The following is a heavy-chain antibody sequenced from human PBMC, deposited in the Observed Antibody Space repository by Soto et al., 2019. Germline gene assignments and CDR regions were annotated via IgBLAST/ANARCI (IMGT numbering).Heavy chain of an antibody. CDR3: AREAGYSYGHAIVWFDP. J-gene: IGHJ5*02. CDR2: IIPIFGTA. Sequence: GASVKVSCKASGGTFSSYAISWVRQAPGQGLEWMGGIIPIFGTANYAQKFQGRVTITADKSTSTAYMELSSLRSEDTAVYYCAREAGYSYGHAIVWFDPWGQGTLVTVSS. CDR1: GGTFSSYA. D-gene: IGHD5-18*01. V-gene: IGHV1-69*06.